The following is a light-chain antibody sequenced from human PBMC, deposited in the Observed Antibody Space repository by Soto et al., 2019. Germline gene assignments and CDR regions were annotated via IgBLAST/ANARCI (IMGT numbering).Light chain of an antibody. CDR2: DAS. CDR3: QQYNSYPLT. J-gene: IGKJ4*01. Sequence: GGTGAITCRASQSISTWLALYQQKPGKAPKLLIYDASSLESGVPSRFSGSGSGTEFTLTISSLQPDDFATYYCQQYNSYPLTFGGGTKVDIK. CDR1: QSISTW. V-gene: IGKV1-5*01.